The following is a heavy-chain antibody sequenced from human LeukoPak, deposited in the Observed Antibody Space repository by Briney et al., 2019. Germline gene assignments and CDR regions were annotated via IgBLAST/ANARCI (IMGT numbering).Heavy chain of an antibody. CDR3: ARGNYGDYGGYYYMDV. V-gene: IGHV4-59*01. J-gene: IGHJ6*03. CDR2: IYYSGST. CDR1: GGSISSYY. D-gene: IGHD4-17*01. Sequence: PSETLSLTCTVSGGSISSYYWSWIRQPPGKGLEWIGYIYYSGSTNYNPSLKSRVTISVDTSKNQFSLKLSSVTAADRAVYYCARGNYGDYGGYYYMDVWGKGTTVTVSS.